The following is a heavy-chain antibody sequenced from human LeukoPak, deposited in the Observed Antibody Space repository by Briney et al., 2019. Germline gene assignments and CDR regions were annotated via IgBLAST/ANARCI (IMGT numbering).Heavy chain of an antibody. CDR1: GGSISSASYY. J-gene: IGHJ4*02. D-gene: IGHD3-22*01. CDR2: VYYSGST. Sequence: SETLSLTCSVSGGSISSASYYWTWIRQHPGKGLEWIGYVYYSGSTYYNPSLKSRVTISVDTSKNQSSLKLSSVTAADTAVYYCARVLLPQILYYYDSSGYYHYFDYWGQGTLVTVSS. V-gene: IGHV4-31*03. CDR3: ARVLLPQILYYYDSSGYYHYFDY.